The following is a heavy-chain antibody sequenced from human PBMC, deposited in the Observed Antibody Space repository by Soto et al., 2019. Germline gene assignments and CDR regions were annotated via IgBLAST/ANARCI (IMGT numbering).Heavy chain of an antibody. CDR3: ARPGSYGYDYYYGMDV. D-gene: IGHD5-18*01. V-gene: IGHV3-21*01. J-gene: IGHJ6*02. CDR2: ISSSSSYI. Sequence: GGSLRLSCAASGFTFSSYAMSWVRQAPGKGLEWVSSISSSSSYIYYADSVKGRFTISRDNAKNSLYLQMNSLRAEDTAVYYCARPGSYGYDYYYGMDVWGQGTTVTVSS. CDR1: GFTFSSYA.